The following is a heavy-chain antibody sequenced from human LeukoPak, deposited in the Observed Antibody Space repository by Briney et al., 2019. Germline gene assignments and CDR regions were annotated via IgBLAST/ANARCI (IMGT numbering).Heavy chain of an antibody. D-gene: IGHD2-8*01. Sequence: GGSLRLSCSASGFTFRNFAISWVRQAPGKGLEWVSSIGGGDTHYADSVKGRFTISRDDSRSTVDLQMSSLRAEDTAVYYCAKDGQSFNSMYDYFDSWGQGTLSPSPQ. CDR1: GFTFRNFA. J-gene: IGHJ4*02. V-gene: IGHV3-23*01. CDR2: IGGGDT. CDR3: AKDGQSFNSMYDYFDS.